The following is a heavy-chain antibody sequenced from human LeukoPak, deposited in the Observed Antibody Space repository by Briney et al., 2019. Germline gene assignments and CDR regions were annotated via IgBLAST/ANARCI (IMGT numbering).Heavy chain of an antibody. CDR1: GGSFSGYY. CDR2: IYYSGST. J-gene: IGHJ4*02. V-gene: IGHV4-59*08. D-gene: IGHD3-22*01. CDR3: ARASDSSGSPEPYGY. Sequence: SETLSLTCAVYGGSFSGYYWSWIRQPPGKGLEWIGYIYYSGSTNYNPSLKNRVTISIDTSKNQFSLKLSSVTAADTAVYYCARASDSSGSPEPYGYWGQGTLVTVSS.